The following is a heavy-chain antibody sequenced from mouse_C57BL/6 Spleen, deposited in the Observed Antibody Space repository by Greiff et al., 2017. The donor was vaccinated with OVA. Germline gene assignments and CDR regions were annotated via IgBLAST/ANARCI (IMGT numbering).Heavy chain of an antibody. Sequence: QVQLKQPGAELVRPGSSVKLSCKASGYTFTSYWMDWVKQRPGQGLEWIGNIYPSDSETHYNQKFKDKATLTVDKSSSTAYMQLSSLTSEDSAVYYCASYGSSYRYFDVWGTGTTVTVSS. D-gene: IGHD1-1*01. CDR3: ASYGSSYRYFDV. CDR2: IYPSDSET. J-gene: IGHJ1*03. CDR1: GYTFTSYW. V-gene: IGHV1-61*01.